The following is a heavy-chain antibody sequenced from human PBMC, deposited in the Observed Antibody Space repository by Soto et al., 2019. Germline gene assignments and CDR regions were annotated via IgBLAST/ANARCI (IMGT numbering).Heavy chain of an antibody. V-gene: IGHV1-18*01. CDR3: AMVDNYVTPTPQDV. Sequence: QVQLVQSGDEVRKPGSSVKVSCKASGYIFVNYGIAWVRQAPGQGLEWMGWISPYSGNTHYASKVHGRIIMTTDTSTSTGYMDMGSLSSAETAVYYCAMVDNYVTPTPQDVWGQGTTVTVSS. CDR2: ISPYSGNT. D-gene: IGHD3-16*01. J-gene: IGHJ6*02. CDR1: GYIFVNYG.